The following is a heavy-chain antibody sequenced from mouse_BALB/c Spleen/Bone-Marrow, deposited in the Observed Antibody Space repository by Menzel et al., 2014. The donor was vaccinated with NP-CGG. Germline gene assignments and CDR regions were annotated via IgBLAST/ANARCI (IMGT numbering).Heavy chain of an antibody. Sequence: VQLQQSGPELVKPGALVQISCKASGYTFTSYDINWVKQRPGQGLEWIGWIYPGDGSTKYNEKFKGKATLTADKSSSTAYMQPSSLTSENSAVYFCARSGDSSGYGFAYWGQGTLVTVSA. CDR1: GYTFTSYD. CDR3: ARSGDSSGYGFAY. D-gene: IGHD3-2*01. J-gene: IGHJ3*01. CDR2: IYPGDGST. V-gene: IGHV1S56*01.